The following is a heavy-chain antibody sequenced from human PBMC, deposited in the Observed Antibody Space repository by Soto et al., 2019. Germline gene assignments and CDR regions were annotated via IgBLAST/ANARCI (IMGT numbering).Heavy chain of an antibody. Sequence: GGSLRLSCAASGFTFDDYAMHWVRQAPGKGLEWVSLISGDGGSPYYADSVKGRFTISRDNSKNSLYLQMNSLRTEDTSLYYCAKDMGDSFDYGGNSGQEREDNGCDYWGQGTLVTVSS. V-gene: IGHV3-43*02. CDR2: ISGDGGSP. J-gene: IGHJ4*02. CDR3: AKDMGDSFDYGGNSGQEREDNGCDY. D-gene: IGHD4-17*01. CDR1: GFTFDDYA.